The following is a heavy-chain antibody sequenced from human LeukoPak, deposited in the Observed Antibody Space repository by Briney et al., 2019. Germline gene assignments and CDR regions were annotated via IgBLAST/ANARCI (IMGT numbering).Heavy chain of an antibody. D-gene: IGHD6-19*01. J-gene: IGHJ4*02. CDR1: GFSFSSYA. V-gene: IGHV3-23*01. Sequence: GGSLRLSCAASGFSFSSYAMSWVRQAPAKGLEWVSSISGSGGSTDYADTVRGRFTISRDSSKNTLYLQMNSLIAEDTAVYSCAKELGWYTPTAIDCCGQGSLVTVSS. CDR3: AKELGWYTPTAIDC. CDR2: ISGSGGST.